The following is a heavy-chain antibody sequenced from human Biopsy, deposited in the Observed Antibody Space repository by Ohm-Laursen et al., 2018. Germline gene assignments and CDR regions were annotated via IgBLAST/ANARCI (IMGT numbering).Heavy chain of an antibody. CDR1: GGSISSRNHY. V-gene: IGHV4-39*01. CDR2: VYYSGST. Sequence: VTLSLTCTVSGGSISSRNHYWGWLRQPPGKGLEWIGHVYYSGSTFYNSSLESRVTVSVDTSKNQFHLRLISMSASDTAVYYCARHSLDDFWSGAHYYFDYWGLGTLVTVSS. J-gene: IGHJ4*02. D-gene: IGHD3-3*01. CDR3: ARHSLDDFWSGAHYYFDY.